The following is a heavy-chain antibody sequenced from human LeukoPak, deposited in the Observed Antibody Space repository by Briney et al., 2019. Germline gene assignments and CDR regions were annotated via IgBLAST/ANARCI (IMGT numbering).Heavy chain of an antibody. CDR2: ISAYNGNT. CDR1: GYTFTSYG. CDR3: ASGNYYGSGSYAEEQPDY. D-gene: IGHD3-10*01. V-gene: IGHV1-18*01. J-gene: IGHJ4*02. Sequence: ASVKVSCKASGYTFTSYGSSWVRQAPGQGLEWMGWISAYNGNTNYAQKLQGRVTMTTDTSTSTAYMELRSLRSDDTAVYYCASGNYYGSGSYAEEQPDYWGQGTLVTVSS.